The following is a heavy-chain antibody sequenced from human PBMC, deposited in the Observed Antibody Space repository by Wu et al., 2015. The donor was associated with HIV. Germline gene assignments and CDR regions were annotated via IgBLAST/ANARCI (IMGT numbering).Heavy chain of an antibody. CDR2: INIYNGNT. Sequence: HVQLVQSGDEVKKPGASVKVSCKASVHTFTSHGISWVRQAPGQGLEWLGWINIYNGNTNYAQNLQGRVSMTTDTSTYTAYMEVRSLRSDDTAVYYCATSSGGDLFVLTTWGQGTRGHRLL. CDR3: ATSSGGDLFVLTT. D-gene: IGHD3-10*01. J-gene: IGHJ4*02. V-gene: IGHV1-18*01. CDR1: VHTFTSHG.